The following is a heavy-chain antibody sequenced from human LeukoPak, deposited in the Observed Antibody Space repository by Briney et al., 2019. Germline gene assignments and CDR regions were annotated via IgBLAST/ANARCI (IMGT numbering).Heavy chain of an antibody. CDR1: GDNFSSYV. D-gene: IGHD3-16*02. CDR3: TREGVYSPDPTSYHRLPFDI. CDR2: IIPTLNVA. Sequence: GASVTVSCKASGDNFSSYVLTWVRQAPGQGLEWMGRIIPTLNVANFAQKFKGRVSITADKSTNTAHLELSNLRSEDTAVYYCTREGVYSPDPTSYHRLPFDIWGKGTVVIVSS. J-gene: IGHJ3*02. V-gene: IGHV1-69*04.